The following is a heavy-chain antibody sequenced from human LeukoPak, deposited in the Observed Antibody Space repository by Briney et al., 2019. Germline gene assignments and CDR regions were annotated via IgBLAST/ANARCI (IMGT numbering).Heavy chain of an antibody. CDR1: GGSMSRYY. J-gene: IGHJ3*02. V-gene: IGHV4-59*01. CDR3: ARETLWFGELPDAFDI. Sequence: SETLSLTCTVSGGSMSRYYWSWVRQPPGKGLEWIGYIYYSGTTNYNPSLKSRVTMSVDTSQNQFSLRLSSVTAADTAVYYCARETLWFGELPDAFDIWGQGTMVTVSS. D-gene: IGHD3-10*01. CDR2: IYYSGTT.